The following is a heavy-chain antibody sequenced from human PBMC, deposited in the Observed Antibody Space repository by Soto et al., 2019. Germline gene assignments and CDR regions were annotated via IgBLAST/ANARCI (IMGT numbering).Heavy chain of an antibody. V-gene: IGHV2-5*02. CDR3: AHAITYHSVLFRNWFDP. Sequence: QITLKESGPPLVKPTQTLTLTCTFSGFSRSNSGVAVGWIRQPPGKALEWLAVIYWDDDKRYTPSLKSRLTLTKDTSKNQVVLTLTNMDPVDTATYYCAHAITYHSVLFRNWFDPWGQGTLVTVSS. CDR2: IYWDDDK. J-gene: IGHJ5*02. CDR1: GFSRSNSGVA. D-gene: IGHD5-12*01.